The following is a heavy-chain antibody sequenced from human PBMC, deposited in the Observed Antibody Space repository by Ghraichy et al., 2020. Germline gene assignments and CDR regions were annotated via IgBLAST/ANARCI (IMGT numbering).Heavy chain of an antibody. CDR2: IYYSGST. J-gene: IGHJ3*02. CDR1: GGSISSYY. V-gene: IGHV4-59*01. CDR3: ARDLDGDWLGAFDI. Sequence: GSLRLSCTVSGGSISSYYWSWIRQPPGKGLEWIGYIYYSGSTNYNPSLQSRVTISVDTSKNQFSLKLSSVTAADTAVYYCARDLDGDWLGAFDIWGQGTMVTVSS. D-gene: IGHD4-17*01.